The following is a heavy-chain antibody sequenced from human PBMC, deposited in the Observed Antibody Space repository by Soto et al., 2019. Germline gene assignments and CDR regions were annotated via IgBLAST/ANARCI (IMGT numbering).Heavy chain of an antibody. D-gene: IGHD5-18*01. V-gene: IGHV1-2*02. CDR2: INPNSGGT. J-gene: IGHJ3*01. CDR3: ARAAVGYSYPNAFDX. Sequence: GASVKVSCKASGYTFTGYYMHWVRQAPGQGLEWMGWINPNSGGTNYAQKFQGRVTMTRDTSISTAYMELSRLRSDDTAVYYGARAAVGYSYPNAFDXWGQGTMVTV. CDR1: GYTFTGYY.